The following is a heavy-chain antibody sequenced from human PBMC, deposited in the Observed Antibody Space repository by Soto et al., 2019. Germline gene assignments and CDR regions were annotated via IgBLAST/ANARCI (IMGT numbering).Heavy chain of an antibody. Sequence: PGGSLRLSCAASGFTFSSYAMHWVRQAPGKGLEWVAVISYDGSNKYYADSVKGRFTISRDNSKNTLYLQMNSLRAEDTAVYYCARPGSSGYRFADGLDVWGQGTTVTVSS. V-gene: IGHV3-30-3*01. CDR1: GFTFSSYA. D-gene: IGHD3-22*01. CDR3: ARPGSSGYRFADGLDV. J-gene: IGHJ6*02. CDR2: ISYDGSNK.